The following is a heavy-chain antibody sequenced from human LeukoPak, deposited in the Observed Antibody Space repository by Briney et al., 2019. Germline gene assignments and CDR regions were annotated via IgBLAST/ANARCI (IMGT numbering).Heavy chain of an antibody. D-gene: IGHD6-13*01. V-gene: IGHV3-7*05. CDR1: GFTFSSHW. Sequence: PGGSLRLSCAASGFTFSSHWMSWVRQAPGKGLEWVANIKQDGTATYYVDSAKGRFTISRDNAKNSLYLQMNSLRAEDTAVYYCARISIAAAGDFDFWGQGTLVTVSS. CDR2: IKQDGTAT. J-gene: IGHJ4*02. CDR3: ARISIAAAGDFDF.